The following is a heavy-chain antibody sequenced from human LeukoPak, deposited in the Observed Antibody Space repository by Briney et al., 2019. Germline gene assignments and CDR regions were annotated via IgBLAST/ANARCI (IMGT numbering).Heavy chain of an antibody. D-gene: IGHD3-10*01. CDR2: IYHSGST. CDR3: ARLRS. Sequence: SETLSLTCTVSGYSISSGYYWGWIRQPPGRGLEWIGSIYHSGSTYYNPSLKSRVTISVDTSKNQFSLKLSSVTAADTAVYYCARLRSWGQGTLVTVSS. V-gene: IGHV4-38-2*02. J-gene: IGHJ4*02. CDR1: GYSISSGYY.